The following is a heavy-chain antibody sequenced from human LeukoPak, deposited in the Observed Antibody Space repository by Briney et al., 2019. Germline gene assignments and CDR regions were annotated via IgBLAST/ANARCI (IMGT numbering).Heavy chain of an antibody. J-gene: IGHJ4*02. D-gene: IGHD3-16*01. V-gene: IGHV4-59*08. Sequence: KPSETLSLTCNVPGGSISSYYWSWIRQPPGKGPEWIGYIHYSGSTNYNPSLKSRVTTSVDTSKNQFSLKLSSVTAADTAVYYCACLEGDYWGQGTLVTVSS. CDR1: GGSISSYY. CDR2: IHYSGST. CDR3: ACLEGDY.